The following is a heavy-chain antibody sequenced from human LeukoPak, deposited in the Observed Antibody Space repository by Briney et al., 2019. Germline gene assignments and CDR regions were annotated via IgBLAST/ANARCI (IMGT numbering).Heavy chain of an antibody. J-gene: IGHJ4*02. Sequence: GGSLRLSCAASGFTFSSYWMHWVRQAPGKGPVWVSRIKKDGSSTNYADSVKGRFTISRDNSKNTLYLQMNSLRAEDTAVYYCARDGQRWLQSYYFDYWGQGTLVTVSS. CDR2: IKKDGSST. D-gene: IGHD5-24*01. CDR1: GFTFSSYW. V-gene: IGHV3-74*01. CDR3: ARDGQRWLQSYYFDY.